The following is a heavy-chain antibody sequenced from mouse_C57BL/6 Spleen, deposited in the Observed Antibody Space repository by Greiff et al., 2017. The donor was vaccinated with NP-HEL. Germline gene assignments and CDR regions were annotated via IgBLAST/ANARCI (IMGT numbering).Heavy chain of an antibody. J-gene: IGHJ4*01. CDR3: TRAIYDHYYAMDY. D-gene: IGHD2-3*01. Sequence: EVKLVESGGGLVQPGGSMKLSCAASGFTFSDAWMDWVRQSPEKGLEWVAEIRNKANNHATYYAESVKGRFTIPRDDSKSSVYLQMNSLRAEDTGIYYCTRAIYDHYYAMDYWGQGTSVTVSS. CDR2: IRNKANNHAT. V-gene: IGHV6-6*01. CDR1: GFTFSDAW.